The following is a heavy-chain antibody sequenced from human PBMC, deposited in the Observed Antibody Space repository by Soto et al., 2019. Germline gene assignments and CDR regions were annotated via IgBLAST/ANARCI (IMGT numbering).Heavy chain of an antibody. CDR2: INSDGSST. D-gene: IGHD1-7*01. V-gene: IGHV3-74*01. Sequence: EVQLVESGGGLVQPGGSLRLSCAASGFTFSSYWMHWVRQAPGKGLVWVSRINSDGSSTTYADSVKGRFTLSRDNAKNTLYLQMNSLRAEDTAVYSCAREEDWNYDGGRYYYGMDVWGQGTTVTVS. CDR3: AREEDWNYDGGRYYYGMDV. CDR1: GFTFSSYW. J-gene: IGHJ6*02.